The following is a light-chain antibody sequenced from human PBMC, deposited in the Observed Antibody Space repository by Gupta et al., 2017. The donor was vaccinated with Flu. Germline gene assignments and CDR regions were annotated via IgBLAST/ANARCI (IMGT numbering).Light chain of an antibody. CDR1: SSNIGSNY. CDR3: EEWDDSLSGTYWV. V-gene: IGLV1-47*01. Sequence: QSVLTQPPSASGTPGQRVTISCSGSSSNIGSNYVYWYQQRPGTAPKLLICRNNQRHSGGPDRFAGSKSGTSASVAISGLRSEDEAEYYCEEWDDSLSGTYWVFGGGTKLTVL. CDR2: RNN. J-gene: IGLJ3*02.